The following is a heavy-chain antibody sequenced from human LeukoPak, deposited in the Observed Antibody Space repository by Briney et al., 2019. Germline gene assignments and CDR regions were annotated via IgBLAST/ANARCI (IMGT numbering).Heavy chain of an antibody. D-gene: IGHD3-3*01. Sequence: GGSLRLSCAASGFTFSSYEMNWVRQAPGKGLEWVSYVSSSGSTIYYADSVKGRFTISRDNAKNSLYLQMNSLRAEDTAVYYCARDLKLRFLEWLPSRYAFDIWGQGTMVTVSS. J-gene: IGHJ3*02. CDR2: VSSSGSTI. CDR1: GFTFSSYE. CDR3: ARDLKLRFLEWLPSRYAFDI. V-gene: IGHV3-48*03.